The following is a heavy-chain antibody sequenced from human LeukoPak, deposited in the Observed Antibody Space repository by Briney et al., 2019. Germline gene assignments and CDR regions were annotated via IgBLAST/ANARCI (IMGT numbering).Heavy chain of an antibody. CDR1: GYTFTSYG. Sequence: ASVKVSCKASGYTFTSYGISWVRQAPGQGLEWMGWISAYNGNTNYAQKLQGRVTMTTDTSTSTAYMELRSLRSDDTAVYYCARDGYYYDSSGYYKIDYWGQGTLVTVSS. D-gene: IGHD3-22*01. CDR3: ARDGYYYDSSGYYKIDY. V-gene: IGHV1-18*01. CDR2: ISAYNGNT. J-gene: IGHJ4*02.